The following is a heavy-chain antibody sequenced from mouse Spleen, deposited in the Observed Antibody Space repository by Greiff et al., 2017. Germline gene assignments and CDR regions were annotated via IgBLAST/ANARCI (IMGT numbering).Heavy chain of an antibody. J-gene: IGHJ3*01. CDR2: IDPANGNT. D-gene: IGHD2-14*01. CDR3: ARSTIGTTGFAY. V-gene: IGHV14-3*02. CDR1: GFNIKDTY. Sequence: VQLQQSGAELVKPGASVKLSCTASGFNIKDTYMHWVKQRPEQGLEWIGRIDPANGNTKYDPKFQGKATITADTSSNTAYLQLSSLTSEDTAVYYCARSTIGTTGFAYWGQGTLVTVSA.